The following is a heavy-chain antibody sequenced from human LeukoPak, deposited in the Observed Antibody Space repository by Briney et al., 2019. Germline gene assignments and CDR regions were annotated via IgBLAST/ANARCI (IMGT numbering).Heavy chain of an antibody. CDR2: INPSGGST. D-gene: IGHD3-22*01. Sequence: ASVKVSCKASGYTFTSYYMHWVRQAPGQGLEWMGIINPSGGSTSYAQKFQGRVTMTRDTSTSTVYMELSSLRSEDTAVYYCARDRDYYDSSGYYPKYYFDYWGQGTLVTVSS. V-gene: IGHV1-46*01. J-gene: IGHJ4*02. CDR3: ARDRDYYDSSGYYPKYYFDY. CDR1: GYTFTSYY.